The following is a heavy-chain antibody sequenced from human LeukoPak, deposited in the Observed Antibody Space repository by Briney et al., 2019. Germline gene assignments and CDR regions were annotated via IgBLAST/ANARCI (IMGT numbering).Heavy chain of an antibody. CDR1: GFTFSSYG. J-gene: IGHJ4*02. D-gene: IGHD2-15*01. CDR3: VRSLFSAADF. Sequence: GRSLRLSCAASGFTFSSYGMHWVRQAPGKGLEWVAVISYDGSNKYYADSVKGRFTISRDNSKNTLYLQMNSLRAEDTAVYYCVRSLFSAADFWGQGTLVTVSS. CDR2: ISYDGSNK. V-gene: IGHV3-30*03.